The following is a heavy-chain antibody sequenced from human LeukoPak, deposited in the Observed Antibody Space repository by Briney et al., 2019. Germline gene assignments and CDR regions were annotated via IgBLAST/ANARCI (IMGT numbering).Heavy chain of an antibody. V-gene: IGHV3-23*01. Sequence: GGSLRLSCAASGFTFSSFAMSWGRPAPGKGLEWVSVISSSGGSTYYADSVKGRFTISRDNSNNTLYLQMNSLRAEDTAVYYCAKVDKYYFDYWGQGTLVTVSS. CDR2: ISSSGGST. CDR3: AKVDKYYFDY. J-gene: IGHJ4*02. CDR1: GFTFSSFA. D-gene: IGHD2-2*03.